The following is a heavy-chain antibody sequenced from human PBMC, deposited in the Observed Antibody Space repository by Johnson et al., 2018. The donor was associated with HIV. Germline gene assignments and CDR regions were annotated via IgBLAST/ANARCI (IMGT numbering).Heavy chain of an antibody. J-gene: IGHJ3*02. V-gene: IGHV3-30-3*02. Sequence: QVQLVESGGGVVQPGRSPRLACPVSGFIFTNFAMHWVRQAPGKGLEWVAVVSYDGSNQYCADSVKGRFTISRDNSNKTVYLQMNSLGPEDTAVYYCAKPPSMGADAFDIWGQGTMVTVSS. CDR3: AKPPSMGADAFDI. D-gene: IGHD3-16*01. CDR2: VSYDGSNQ. CDR1: GFIFTNFA.